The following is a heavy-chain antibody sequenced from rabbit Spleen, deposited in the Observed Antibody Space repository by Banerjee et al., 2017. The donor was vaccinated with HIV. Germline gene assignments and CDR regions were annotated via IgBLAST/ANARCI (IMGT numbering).Heavy chain of an antibody. V-gene: IGHV1S7*01. CDR2: IDPVFGNT. CDR1: GFDFSSYY. CDR3: ARDPAYASSSGYYSGSLSL. J-gene: IGHJ4*01. Sequence: QSLEESGGDLVKPGASLTLTCKASGFDFSSYYMTWVRQAPGKGLEWTGYIDPVFGNTYYASWVNGRFTISSHNAQNTLYLQLNSLTAADTATYFCARDPAYASSSGYYSGSLSLWGQGTLVTVS. D-gene: IGHD1-1*01.